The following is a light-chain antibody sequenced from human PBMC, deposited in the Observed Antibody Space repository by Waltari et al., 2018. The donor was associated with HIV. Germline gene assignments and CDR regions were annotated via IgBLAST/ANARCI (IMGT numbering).Light chain of an antibody. V-gene: IGLV4-69*01. Sequence: QIILTQSPSASASPGASVKLTCTLSSEHSNFAIAWLQQQPEKGPRYLMKFNSDGSHTKGDGIPDRFSGSSSGAERYLSISSLHSDDEADYYCQTWGMGIVVFGGGTKLTVL. CDR1: SEHSNFA. CDR2: FNSDGSH. CDR3: QTWGMGIVV. J-gene: IGLJ3*02.